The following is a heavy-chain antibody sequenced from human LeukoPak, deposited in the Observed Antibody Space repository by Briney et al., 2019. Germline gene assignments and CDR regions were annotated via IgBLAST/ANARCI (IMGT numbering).Heavy chain of an antibody. CDR3: AKLLRWQESIDY. V-gene: IGHV3-21*04. CDR1: GFTFSRYS. J-gene: IGHJ4*02. Sequence: GGSLRLSCAASGFTFSRYSMNWVRRAPGKGLEWVSSISSSSAYIYYADSMKGRFTISRDNAENTLYLQMNSLRAEDTAVYYCAKLLRWQESIDYWGQGTLVTVYS. D-gene: IGHD4-23*01. CDR2: ISSSSAYI.